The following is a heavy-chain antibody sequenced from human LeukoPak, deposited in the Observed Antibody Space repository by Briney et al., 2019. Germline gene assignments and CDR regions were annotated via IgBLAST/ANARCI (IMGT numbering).Heavy chain of an antibody. CDR1: GGSISSGGYY. D-gene: IGHD3-22*01. CDR2: IFYSGST. V-gene: IGHV4-31*03. J-gene: IGHJ4*02. Sequence: SQTLSLTCTVSGGSISSGGYYWSWIRQHPGKGLEWIGYIFYSGSTYYNPSLKSRLTISVDTSKNQFSLKLSSMTAADTAVYYCARGPTTGGSTNYDSSGYYFDYWGQGTLVIVSS. CDR3: ARGPTTGGSTNYDSSGYYFDY.